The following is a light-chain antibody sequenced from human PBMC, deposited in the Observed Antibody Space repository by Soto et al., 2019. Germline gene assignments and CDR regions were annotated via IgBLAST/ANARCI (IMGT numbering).Light chain of an antibody. J-gene: IGKJ4*01. CDR3: QLYGSPPLT. V-gene: IGKV3-20*01. CDR2: GAT. Sequence: EIVLTQSPGTLSLSPGERATLSCRASQSVSSSYLAWYQQKPGQAPRLLIYGATSRGTGIPDRFSGSGSGTDFPLTISRLEPEDFAVYYCQLYGSPPLTLGGGTKVEIK. CDR1: QSVSSSY.